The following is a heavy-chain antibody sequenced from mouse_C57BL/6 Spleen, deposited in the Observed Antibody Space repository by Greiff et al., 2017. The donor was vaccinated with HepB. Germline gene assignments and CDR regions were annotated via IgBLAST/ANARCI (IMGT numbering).Heavy chain of an antibody. V-gene: IGHV1-72*01. D-gene: IGHD1-1*01. J-gene: IGHJ4*01. CDR2: IDPNSGGT. CDR3: ARGGTTVVATDYAMDY. Sequence: QVQLQQPGAELVKPGASVKLSCKASGYTFTSYWMHWVKQRPGRGLEWIGRIDPNSGGTKYNEKFKSKATLTVDKPSSTAYMQLSSLTTEDSAVYDCARGGTTVVATDYAMDYWGQGTSVTVSS. CDR1: GYTFTSYW.